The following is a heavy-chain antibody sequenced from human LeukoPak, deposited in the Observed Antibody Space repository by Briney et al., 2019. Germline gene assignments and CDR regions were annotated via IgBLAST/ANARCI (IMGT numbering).Heavy chain of an antibody. J-gene: IGHJ4*02. CDR3: ARDGPHSSGWYG. D-gene: IGHD6-19*01. CDR1: GGSVSSGSYY. V-gene: IGHV4-61*01. CDR2: IYYSGST. Sequence: SETLSLTCTVSGGSVSSGSYYWSWIRQPPGKGLEWIGYIYYSGSTNYNPSLKSRVTISVDTSKNQFSLKLSSETAADTAVYYCARDGPHSSGWYGWGQGTLVTVSS.